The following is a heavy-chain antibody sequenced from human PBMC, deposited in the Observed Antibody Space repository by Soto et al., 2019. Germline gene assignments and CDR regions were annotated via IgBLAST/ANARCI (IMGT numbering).Heavy chain of an antibody. J-gene: IGHJ4*02. CDR1: GFTFRGYA. Sequence: VGSLRFSCAASGFTFRGYAMNWVRQTQEKGLEWVSSISSTSTYTHYADSVKGRFTISRDNANNSLFLQMNSLRAEDTAIYYCARDLALAGNYWGQGALVTVSS. D-gene: IGHD6-19*01. CDR3: ARDLALAGNY. CDR2: ISSTSTYT. V-gene: IGHV3-21*01.